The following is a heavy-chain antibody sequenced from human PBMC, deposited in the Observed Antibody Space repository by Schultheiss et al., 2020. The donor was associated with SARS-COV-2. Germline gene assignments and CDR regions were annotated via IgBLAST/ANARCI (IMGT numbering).Heavy chain of an antibody. Sequence: ASVKVSCKASGYTFTSYGISWVRQAPGQGLEWMGRINPNSGGTNYAQRFQGRVTMTRDTSISTAYMALNRLTSDDTAVYYCARDLQASVGYRPRDWFDPWGQGTLVTVSS. CDR1: GYTFTSYG. V-gene: IGHV1-2*06. D-gene: IGHD1-26*01. J-gene: IGHJ5*02. CDR3: ARDLQASVGYRPRDWFDP. CDR2: INPNSGGT.